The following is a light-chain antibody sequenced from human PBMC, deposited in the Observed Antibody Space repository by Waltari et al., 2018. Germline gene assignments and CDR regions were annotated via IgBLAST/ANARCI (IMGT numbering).Light chain of an antibody. J-gene: IGKJ3*01. CDR2: DAS. CDR3: QQRYNWPAT. Sequence: VLTQSPATLSLSPGERATLSCRASQGISSYLAWYQHKPGQPPSLLIYDASNRATGIPARFSGSGSVTDFTLTISSLEPEDFAVYYCQQRYNWPATFGPGTKVAIK. CDR1: QGISSY. V-gene: IGKV3-11*01.